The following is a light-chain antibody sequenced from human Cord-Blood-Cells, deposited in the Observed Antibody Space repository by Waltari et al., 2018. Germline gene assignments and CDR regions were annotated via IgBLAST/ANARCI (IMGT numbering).Light chain of an antibody. Sequence: QSALSPPASVSGSPGQSITLPCTGTSTDVGGYNYVSWYQQHPGKAPKLMIYDVSNRPSGGSNRFSGSKSGNTASLTISGLQAEDEADYYCSSYTSSSTLVFGGGTKLTVL. V-gene: IGLV2-14*01. J-gene: IGLJ2*01. CDR2: DVS. CDR1: STDVGGYNY. CDR3: SSYTSSSTLV.